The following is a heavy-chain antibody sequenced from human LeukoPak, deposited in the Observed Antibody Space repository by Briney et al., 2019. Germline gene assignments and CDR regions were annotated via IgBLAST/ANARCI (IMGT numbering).Heavy chain of an antibody. Sequence: SETLSLTCTVSGGSISSSSYYWGWIRQPPGKGLEWIGSIYYSGSTYYNPSLKSRVTISVDTSKNQFSLKLSPVTAADTAVYYCARRRKLCFGETLPTYFDYWGQGTLVTVSS. CDR2: IYYSGST. J-gene: IGHJ4*02. V-gene: IGHV4-39*01. D-gene: IGHD3-10*01. CDR1: GGSISSSSYY. CDR3: ARRRKLCFGETLPTYFDY.